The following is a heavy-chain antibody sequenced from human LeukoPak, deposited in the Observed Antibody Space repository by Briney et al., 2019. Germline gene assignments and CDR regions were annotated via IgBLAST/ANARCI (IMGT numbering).Heavy chain of an antibody. CDR2: IYYSGST. Sequence: SETLSLTCTVSGGSISYYWSWIRQPPGKGLEWIGYIYYSGSTYYNPSLKSRVTISVDTSKNQFSLKLSPVTAADTAVYYCARGTPYYYDSSGYADWGQGTPVTVSS. CDR1: GGSISYY. J-gene: IGHJ4*02. CDR3: ARGTPYYYDSSGYAD. V-gene: IGHV4-59*12. D-gene: IGHD3-22*01.